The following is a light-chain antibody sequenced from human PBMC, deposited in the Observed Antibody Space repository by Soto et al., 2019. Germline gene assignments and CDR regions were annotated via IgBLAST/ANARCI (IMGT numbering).Light chain of an antibody. V-gene: IGLV2-14*01. CDR3: SSYTSSSRDV. CDR1: SSDVGGYNY. CDR2: EVS. Sequence: QSVLTQHASVSGSPGQSITISCTGSSSDVGGYNYVSWYQQHPGKAPKLMIYEVSNRPSGVSNRFSGSKSGNTASLTISGLQAEDEADYYCSSYTSSSRDVFGTGTKVTVL. J-gene: IGLJ1*01.